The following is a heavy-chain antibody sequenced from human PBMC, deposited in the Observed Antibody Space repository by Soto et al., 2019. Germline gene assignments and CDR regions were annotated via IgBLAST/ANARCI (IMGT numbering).Heavy chain of an antibody. CDR1: GGSISSGGYS. Sequence: QLQLQESDSGLVKPSQTLSLTCAVSGGSISSGGYSWSWIRQPPGKGLEWIGYIYHSGSTYYNPSLKSRVTISVDRSKNQFSLKLSSVTAADTAVYYCASGVTTVTTFDYWGQGTLVTVSS. CDR2: IYHSGST. V-gene: IGHV4-30-2*01. J-gene: IGHJ4*02. CDR3: ASGVTTVTTFDY. D-gene: IGHD4-4*01.